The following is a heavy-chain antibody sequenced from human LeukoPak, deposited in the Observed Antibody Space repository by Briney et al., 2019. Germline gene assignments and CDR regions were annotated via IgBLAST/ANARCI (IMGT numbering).Heavy chain of an antibody. J-gene: IGHJ4*02. CDR3: AKAGGSNRSYSSTWYYFDY. D-gene: IGHD6-13*01. CDR1: GFTFSSYA. V-gene: IGHV3-23*01. CDR2: ISGSGGST. Sequence: GGSLRLSCAASGFTFSSYARSWVRQAPGKGLEWVSAISGSGGSTYYADSVKGRFTISRDNSKNTLYLQMNSLRAEDTAVYYCAKAGGSNRSYSSTWYYFDYWGQGTLVTVSS.